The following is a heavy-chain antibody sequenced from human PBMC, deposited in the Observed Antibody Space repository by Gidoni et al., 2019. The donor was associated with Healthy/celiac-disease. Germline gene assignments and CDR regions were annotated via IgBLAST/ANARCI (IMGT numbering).Heavy chain of an antibody. CDR1: GGTFSSYA. V-gene: IGHV1-69*01. J-gene: IGHJ4*02. Sequence: QVQLVQSGAAVKKPGSSVKVSCTASGGTFSSYAISWVRQAPGQGLEWMGGIIPIFGTANYAQKFQGRVTITADESTSTAYMELSSLRSEDTAVYYCARDGLGSGWYYFDYWGQGTLVTVSS. D-gene: IGHD3-10*02. CDR3: ARDGLGSGWYYFDY. CDR2: IIPIFGTA.